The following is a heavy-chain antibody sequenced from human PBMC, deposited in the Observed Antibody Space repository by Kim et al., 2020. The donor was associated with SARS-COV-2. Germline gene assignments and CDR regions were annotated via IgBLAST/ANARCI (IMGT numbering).Heavy chain of an antibody. D-gene: IGHD3-10*01. Sequence: SVKVSCKASGGTFSSYAISWVRQAPGQGLEWMGGIIPIFGTANYAQKFQGRVTITADESTSTAYMELSSLRSEDTAVYYCARDRGDGGETYYYYGMDVWGQGTTVTVSS. V-gene: IGHV1-69*13. CDR1: GGTFSSYA. CDR3: ARDRGDGGETYYYYGMDV. CDR2: IIPIFGTA. J-gene: IGHJ6*02.